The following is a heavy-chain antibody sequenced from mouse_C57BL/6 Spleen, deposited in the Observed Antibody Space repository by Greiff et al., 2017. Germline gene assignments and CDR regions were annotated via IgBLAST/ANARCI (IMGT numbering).Heavy chain of an antibody. J-gene: IGHJ4*01. CDR3: ARSDYYGSSYRYAMDY. CDR1: GYTFTSYW. D-gene: IGHD1-1*01. V-gene: IGHV1-55*01. CDR2: IYTGSVST. Sequence: QVQLKQPGAELVKPGASVKMSCKASGYTFTSYWITWVKQRPGQGLEWIGDIYTGSVSTNYTEKFKSKATLTVDTSTSTAYIQLSSLTSGDTAVYYGARSDYYGSSYRYAMDYWGQGTSVTVSS.